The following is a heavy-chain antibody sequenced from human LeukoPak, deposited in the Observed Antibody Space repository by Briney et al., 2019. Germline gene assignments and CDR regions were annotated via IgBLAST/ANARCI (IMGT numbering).Heavy chain of an antibody. V-gene: IGHV1-24*01. CDR2: FDSEDGET. CDR3: ATDSRRSRYSSSWYPFDY. CDR1: GYTLTELS. D-gene: IGHD6-13*01. J-gene: IGHJ4*02. Sequence: ASVKVSCKVSGYTLTELSMHWVRQAPGKGLEWMGGFDSEDGETIYAQKFQGRVTMTEDTSTDTAYMELSSLRSEDTAVYYCATDSRRSRYSSSWYPFDYWGQGTLVTVSS.